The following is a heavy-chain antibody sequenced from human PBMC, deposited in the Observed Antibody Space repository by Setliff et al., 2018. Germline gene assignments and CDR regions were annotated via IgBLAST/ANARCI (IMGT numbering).Heavy chain of an antibody. J-gene: IGHJ4*02. V-gene: IGHV3-53*01. CDR3: ARDDPRMIVVL. CDR2: IYSGGST. Sequence: GGSLRLSCAASGLTVSSNYMSWVRQAPGKGLEWVSVIYSGGSTYYADSVKGRFTISRDNSKNTLYLQMNSLRAEDTAVYYCARDDPRMIVVLWGQGTLVTVSS. D-gene: IGHD3-22*01. CDR1: GLTVSSNY.